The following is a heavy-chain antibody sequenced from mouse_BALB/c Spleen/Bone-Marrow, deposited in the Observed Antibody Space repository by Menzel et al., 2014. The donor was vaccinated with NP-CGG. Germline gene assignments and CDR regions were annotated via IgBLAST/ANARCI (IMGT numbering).Heavy chain of an antibody. CDR2: INPYNDGT. Sequence: EVQLVESGPELVKPGASVKMSCKASEYTFTSYAMHWVRQKPGQGLEWIGYINPYNDGTKYNEKFKGKATLTSDKSSSTAYMELSSLTSEDSAVYYCAREVVATDYFDYWGQGTTLTVSS. D-gene: IGHD1-1*01. V-gene: IGHV1-14*01. CDR1: EYTFTSYA. CDR3: AREVVATDYFDY. J-gene: IGHJ2*01.